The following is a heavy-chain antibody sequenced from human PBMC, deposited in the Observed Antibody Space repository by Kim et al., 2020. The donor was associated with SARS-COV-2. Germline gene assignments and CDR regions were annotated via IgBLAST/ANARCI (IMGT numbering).Heavy chain of an antibody. CDR3: ARRKAGDYPIQH. CDR1: GGSISSSTYY. J-gene: IGHJ1*01. Sequence: SETLSLTCTVSGGSISSSTYYWGWIRQTPGKGLEWIGSIYYSGSTYYNPSLKSRVTISVDTSKNQFSLKLSSVTAADTAVYYCARRKAGDYPIQHWGQGTLVTVSS. V-gene: IGHV4-39*01. CDR2: IYYSGST. D-gene: IGHD4-17*01.